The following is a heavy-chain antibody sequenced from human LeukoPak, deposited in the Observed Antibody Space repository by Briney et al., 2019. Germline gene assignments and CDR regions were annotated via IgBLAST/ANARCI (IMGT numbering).Heavy chain of an antibody. CDR1: GYTFTGYY. J-gene: IGHJ6*02. CDR3: ARDLDVVVPAYYYYGMDV. Sequence: ASVKVSCKASGYTFTGYYMHWVRQAPGQGLEWMGWINPNSGGTNYAQKFQGRVTMTRDTSISTAYMELSRLRSDDTAVYYCARDLDVVVPAYYYYGMDVWGQGTTVTVSS. D-gene: IGHD2-2*01. CDR2: INPNSGGT. V-gene: IGHV1-2*02.